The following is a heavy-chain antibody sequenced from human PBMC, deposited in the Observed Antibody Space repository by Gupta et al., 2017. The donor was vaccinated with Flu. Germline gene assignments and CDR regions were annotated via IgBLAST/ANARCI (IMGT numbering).Heavy chain of an antibody. Sequence: QVQLVQSGAEVKRLGASVKVSCKASGYTFIRYGFTWVRQAPGQGLEWMGWISANNGNTKDAQKLQGRVTMTTDTSTTTAYMELRSLRSDDTAVYYCARVADILTGYYQRYYFDYWGQGTLVTVSS. CDR3: ARVADILTGYYQRYYFDY. D-gene: IGHD3-9*01. CDR2: ISANNGNT. V-gene: IGHV1-18*01. J-gene: IGHJ4*02. CDR1: GYTFIRYG.